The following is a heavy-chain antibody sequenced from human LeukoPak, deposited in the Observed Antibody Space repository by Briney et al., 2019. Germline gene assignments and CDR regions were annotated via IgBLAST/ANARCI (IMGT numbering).Heavy chain of an antibody. J-gene: IGHJ4*02. D-gene: IGHD6-13*01. CDR3: AKAHFEYSSSWYHY. CDR1: GFTFSNYA. CDR2: ISGSGAYT. Sequence: GGSLRLSCAASGFTFSNYAMSGVRQAPGKALEWVSAISGSGAYTYYADSVKGRFTISRDNSKNTLYLQVNSLSAEDTAVYYCAKAHFEYSSSWYHYWGQGTLVTVSS. V-gene: IGHV3-23*01.